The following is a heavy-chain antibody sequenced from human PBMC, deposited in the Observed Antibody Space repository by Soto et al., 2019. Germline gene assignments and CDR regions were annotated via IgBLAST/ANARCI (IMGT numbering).Heavy chain of an antibody. CDR3: ARGRFTMVRGVSNWFDP. J-gene: IGHJ5*02. D-gene: IGHD3-10*01. CDR2: MNPNSGNT. Sequence: ASVKVSCKASGYTFTSYDINWVRQATGQGLEWMGWMNPNSGNTGYAQKFQGRVTMTRNTSISTAYMELSSLRSEDTAVYYCARGRFTMVRGVSNWFDPWGQGTLVTVSS. CDR1: GYTFTSYD. V-gene: IGHV1-8*01.